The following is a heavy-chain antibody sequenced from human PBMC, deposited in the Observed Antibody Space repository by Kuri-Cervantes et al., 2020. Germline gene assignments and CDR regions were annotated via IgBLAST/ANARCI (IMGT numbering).Heavy chain of an antibody. CDR2: IRYDGSNK. V-gene: IGHV3-30*02. Sequence: GGSLRLSCAASGFTFSSYGMHWVRQAPGQGLEWVAFIRYDGSNKYYVDSVKGRFTISRDNSKNTLYLQMNSLRAEDTAVYYCAKDGITSAGTPFDSWGQGTLVTVSS. J-gene: IGHJ4*02. CDR3: AKDGITSAGTPFDS. CDR1: GFTFSSYG. D-gene: IGHD6-13*01.